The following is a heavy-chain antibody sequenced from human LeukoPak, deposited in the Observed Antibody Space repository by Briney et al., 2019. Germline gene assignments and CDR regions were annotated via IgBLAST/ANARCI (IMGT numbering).Heavy chain of an antibody. CDR1: GFTFCSYW. CDR3: AGEATNYCFDY. D-gene: IGHD2-8*01. J-gene: IGHJ4*02. Sequence: GGSLRLSCAASGFTFCSYWMIWLRQAPGKALEWVANIKQDGSEKYYVDSVKGRFTISRDNAKNSLYLQMNSLRAEDTAVYYCAGEATNYCFDYWGQGTLVTVSS. V-gene: IGHV3-7*01. CDR2: IKQDGSEK.